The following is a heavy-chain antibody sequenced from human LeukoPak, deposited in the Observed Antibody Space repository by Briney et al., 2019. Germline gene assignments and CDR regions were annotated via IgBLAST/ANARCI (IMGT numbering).Heavy chain of an antibody. CDR3: ARGLSGHYGSGSYLGDYYYYMDV. D-gene: IGHD3-10*01. CDR2: IHYSGST. CDR1: GGSISSGADY. J-gene: IGHJ6*03. Sequence: PSQTLPLTCTVSGGSISSGADYWNWIRQHPGKGLEWFGYIHYSGSTYYNPSLKSRVTFSVDTSKNQFSLKLTSVTAADTAVYYCARGLSGHYGSGSYLGDYYYYMDVWGKGTTVTVSS. V-gene: IGHV4-31*03.